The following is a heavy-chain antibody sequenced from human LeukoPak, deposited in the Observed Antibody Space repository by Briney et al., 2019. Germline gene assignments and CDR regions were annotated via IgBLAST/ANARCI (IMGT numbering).Heavy chain of an antibody. CDR3: ARDPGDILVAGTFDY. V-gene: IGHV3-20*04. J-gene: IGHJ4*02. CDR2: ITWNGGST. Sequence: GGSLRLSCAASGFTFDDYGMSWVRHAPGKGLEWVSGITWNGGSTGYADPVKGRFTISRDNAKNSLYLQMNSLRAEDTAFYYCARDPGDILVAGTFDYWGGGTVVTVSS. CDR1: GFTFDDYG. D-gene: IGHD6-19*01.